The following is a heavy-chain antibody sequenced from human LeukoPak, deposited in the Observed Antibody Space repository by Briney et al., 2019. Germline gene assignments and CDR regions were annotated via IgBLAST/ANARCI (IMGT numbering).Heavy chain of an antibody. J-gene: IGHJ3*02. CDR2: ISYDGSNK. CDR3: AKGGGALLI. D-gene: IGHD2-21*01. V-gene: IGHV3-30*18. CDR1: GFTFSSYG. Sequence: GGSLRLSCAASGFTFSSYGMHWVRQAPGKGLEWVAVISYDGSNKYYADSVKGRFTISRDNSKNTLYLQMNSLRAEDTAVYYCAKGGGALLIWGQGTMVTVSS.